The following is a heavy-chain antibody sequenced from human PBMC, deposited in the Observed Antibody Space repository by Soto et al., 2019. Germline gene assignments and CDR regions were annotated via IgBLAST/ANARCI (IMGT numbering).Heavy chain of an antibody. Sequence: PWGSLRFCCAASGFTFSSYAMSWVRQAPGKGLEWVSAISGSGGSTYYADSVKGRFTISRDNSKNTLYLQMNSLRAEDTAVYYCASQWLVLDYFDYWGQGTLVTVSS. CDR3: ASQWLVLDYFDY. D-gene: IGHD6-19*01. CDR2: ISGSGGST. CDR1: GFTFSSYA. J-gene: IGHJ4*02. V-gene: IGHV3-23*01.